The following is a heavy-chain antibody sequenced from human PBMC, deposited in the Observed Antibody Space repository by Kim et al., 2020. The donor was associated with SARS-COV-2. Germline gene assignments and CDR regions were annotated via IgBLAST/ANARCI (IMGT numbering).Heavy chain of an antibody. V-gene: IGHV4-34*01. CDR1: GGSFSAYY. CDR3: ARVEVCSGGSCHEDY. D-gene: IGHD2-15*01. J-gene: IGHJ4*02. Sequence: SETLSLTCAVSGGSFSAYYWSWIRQPPGKGLEWIGEINHSGTTNYNPSLKSRVTISVDTSKSQFSLRLRSVTAADTAVYYCARVEVCSGGSCHEDYWGQGTLVTVSS. CDR2: INHSGTT.